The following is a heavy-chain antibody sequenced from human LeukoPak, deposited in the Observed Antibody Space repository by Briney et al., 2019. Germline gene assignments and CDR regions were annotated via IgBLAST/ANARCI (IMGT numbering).Heavy chain of an antibody. Sequence: ASVKVSCKASGYTFTSYDINWVRQATGQGLEWMGWMNPNSGNTGYAQKFQGRVTITRNTSISTAYMELSSLRSEDTAVYYCARGYYDSSGYFIDYWGQGTLVTVSS. CDR1: GYTFTSYD. D-gene: IGHD3-22*01. CDR3: ARGYYDSSGYFIDY. CDR2: MNPNSGNT. J-gene: IGHJ4*02. V-gene: IGHV1-8*03.